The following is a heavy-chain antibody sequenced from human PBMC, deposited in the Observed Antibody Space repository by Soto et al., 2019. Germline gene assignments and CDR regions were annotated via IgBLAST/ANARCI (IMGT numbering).Heavy chain of an antibody. CDR1: GYSFTTYS. Sequence: PGQSLKISCKGSGYSFTTYSIAWVRQMSGKGLEWMGIIYPGDSDSRNSPSFQGPVIISADNSISTPYLQWRRLKASDSAMYYCARGVGYCCGDCFGGFYIWGQAARVTV. J-gene: IGHJ3*02. CDR2: IYPGDSDS. V-gene: IGHV5-51*01. CDR3: ARGVGYCCGDCFGGFYI. D-gene: IGHD2-21*02.